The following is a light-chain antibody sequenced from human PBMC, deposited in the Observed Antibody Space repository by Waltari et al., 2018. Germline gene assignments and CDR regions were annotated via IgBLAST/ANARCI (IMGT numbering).Light chain of an antibody. CDR1: NRDVGGYDF. J-gene: IGLJ2*01. V-gene: IGLV2-11*01. CDR2: DVY. Sequence: QSALTQPRSVSGSPGQSVTIPCPGTNRDVGGYDFFSWYQQYPGKAPKLIIYDVYKRPPGVPDRFSGSKSGNTASLSISGLLNEDEADFYCCSYAGADSSVLFGGGTTLTVL. CDR3: CSYAGADSSVL.